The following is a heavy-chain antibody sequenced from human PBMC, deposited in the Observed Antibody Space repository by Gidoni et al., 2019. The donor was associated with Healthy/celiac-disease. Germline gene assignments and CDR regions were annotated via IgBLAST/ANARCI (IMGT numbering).Heavy chain of an antibody. Sequence: EVQLVESGGGLVKPGGSLRLSCAASGFTFSSYSMNWVRQAPGKGLEWVSSISSSSSYIYSADSVKGRFTISRDNAKNSLYLQMNSLRAEDTAVYYCARDAHGDYGTDYWGQGTLVTVSS. CDR3: ARDAHGDYGTDY. CDR1: GFTFSSYS. D-gene: IGHD4-17*01. CDR2: ISSSSSYI. V-gene: IGHV3-21*01. J-gene: IGHJ4*02.